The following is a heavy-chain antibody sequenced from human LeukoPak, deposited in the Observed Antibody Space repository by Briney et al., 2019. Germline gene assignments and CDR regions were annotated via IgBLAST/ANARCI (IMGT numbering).Heavy chain of an antibody. V-gene: IGHV1-18*04. Sequence: GASVKVSCKASGYTFTMYYIHWVRQAPGQGLEWMGWISAYNGNTNYAQKLQGRVTMTTDTSTSTAYMELRSLRSDDTAVYCCARIYYYGSGSYYKTHYYGMDVWGQGTTVTVSS. D-gene: IGHD3-10*01. CDR1: GYTFTMYY. J-gene: IGHJ6*02. CDR3: ARIYYYGSGSYYKTHYYGMDV. CDR2: ISAYNGNT.